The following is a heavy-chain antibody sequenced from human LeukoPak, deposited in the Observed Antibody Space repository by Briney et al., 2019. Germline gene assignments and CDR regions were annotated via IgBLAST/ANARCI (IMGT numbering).Heavy chain of an antibody. Sequence: KKSGPTLVKPTQTLTLTCTFSGFSLSTSGVGVGWIRQPPGKALEWLALIYWDDDKRYSPSLKSRLTITKDTSKNQVVLTMTNMDPVDTATYYCAHRHFSGWWSLDWFDPWGQGTLVTVSS. V-gene: IGHV2-5*02. CDR3: AHRHFSGWWSLDWFDP. D-gene: IGHD6-19*01. CDR2: IYWDDDK. CDR1: GFSLSTSGVG. J-gene: IGHJ5*02.